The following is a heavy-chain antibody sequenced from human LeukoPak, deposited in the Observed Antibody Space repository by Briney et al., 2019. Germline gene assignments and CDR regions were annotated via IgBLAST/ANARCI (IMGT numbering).Heavy chain of an antibody. J-gene: IGHJ4*02. CDR1: GGSISSYY. CDR2: IYYSGST. Sequence: PSETLSLTCTVSGGSISSYYWSWIRQPPGKGLEWIGYIYYSGSTNYNPSLKSRVTISVDTSKNQFSLKLSSVTAADTAVYYCARHSWMKEFDYWGQGTLVTVSS. V-gene: IGHV4-59*08. D-gene: IGHD6-13*01. CDR3: ARHSWMKEFDY.